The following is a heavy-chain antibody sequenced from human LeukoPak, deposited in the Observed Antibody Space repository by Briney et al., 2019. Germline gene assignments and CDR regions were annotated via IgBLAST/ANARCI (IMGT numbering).Heavy chain of an antibody. Sequence: SETLSLTCTVSGYSISSGYYWGWIRQPPGKGLEWIGSIYHSGSTYYNPSLKSRVTISVDTSKNQFSLKLSSVTAADTAVYYCARWGILTGYYTGDYWGQGTLVTVSS. CDR1: GYSISSGYY. V-gene: IGHV4-38-2*02. CDR3: ARWGILTGYYTGDY. J-gene: IGHJ4*02. CDR2: IYHSGST. D-gene: IGHD3-9*01.